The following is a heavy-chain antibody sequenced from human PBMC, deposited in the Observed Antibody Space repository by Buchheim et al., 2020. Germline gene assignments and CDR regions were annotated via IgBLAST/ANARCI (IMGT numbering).Heavy chain of an antibody. CDR1: GFTFSSYA. V-gene: IGHV3-23*01. CDR2: ISGSGGST. J-gene: IGHJ4*02. CDR3: AKYRGFRDGYSKSFDY. Sequence: EVQLLESGGGLVQPGGSLRLSCAASGFTFSSYAMSWVRQAPGKGLEWVSPISGSGGSTYYADSVKGRFTISRDNSKNTLYLQMNSLRAEDTAVDYCAKYRGFRDGYSKSFDYWGQGTL. D-gene: IGHD5-24*01.